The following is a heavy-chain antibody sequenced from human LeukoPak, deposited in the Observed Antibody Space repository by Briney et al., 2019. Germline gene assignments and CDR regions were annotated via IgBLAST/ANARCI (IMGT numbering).Heavy chain of an antibody. Sequence: SETLSLTCAIYGGSFSGYYGSWIRQPPGKGLEWIGEINHSGSTNYNPSLKSRVTISVDTSKNQFSLKLSSVTAADTAVYYCARDKKNIVVVPAYYYYGMDVWGQGTTVTVSS. D-gene: IGHD2-2*01. CDR2: INHSGST. V-gene: IGHV4-34*01. J-gene: IGHJ6*02. CDR1: GGSFSGYY. CDR3: ARDKKNIVVVPAYYYYGMDV.